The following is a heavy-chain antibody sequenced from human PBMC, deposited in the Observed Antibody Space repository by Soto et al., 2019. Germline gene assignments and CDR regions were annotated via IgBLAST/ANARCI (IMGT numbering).Heavy chain of an antibody. J-gene: IGHJ6*02. CDR1: GFTFSSYS. CDR3: AIDVLGGMDV. CDR2: ISSSSSYI. Sequence: EVQLVESGGGLVKPGGSLRLSCAASGFTFSSYSMNWVRQAPGKGLEWVSSISSSSSYIYYADSVKGRFTISRDNAKNSLYLQMNTLRAEDTAVYYCAIDVLGGMDVWGQGTTVTVSS. D-gene: IGHD3-16*01. V-gene: IGHV3-21*01.